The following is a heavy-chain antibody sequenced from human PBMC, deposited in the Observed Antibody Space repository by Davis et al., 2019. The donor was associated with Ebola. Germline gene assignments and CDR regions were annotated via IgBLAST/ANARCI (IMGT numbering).Heavy chain of an antibody. Sequence: MPSETLSLTCTVSGGSISKYLWTWIRQAPGKGLEWIGDIYYNGNTNYNPSLKSRVTISVDTSKNQFSLKLSSVTAADTAVYYCARDGSGYSYGRRYYYYYGMDVWGKGTTVTVSS. CDR3: ARDGSGYSYGRRYYYYYGMDV. V-gene: IGHV4-59*01. CDR1: GGSISKYL. CDR2: IYYNGNT. J-gene: IGHJ6*04. D-gene: IGHD5-18*01.